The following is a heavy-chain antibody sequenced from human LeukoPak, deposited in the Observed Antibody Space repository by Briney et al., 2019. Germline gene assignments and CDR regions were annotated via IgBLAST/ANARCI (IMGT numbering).Heavy chain of an antibody. J-gene: IGHJ4*02. CDR2: VGGGDDI. Sequence: GGALRLSCVTPGYTFKIYVMSWVRQAPGKGLEWVSSVGGGDDIHYADYVQGRSTGYRAEAMNTVYLQMNSLRVEDTAIYFCAKDATPRNRLWDHFDSWGQGTLVSVSS. V-gene: IGHV3-23*01. CDR1: GYTFKIYV. CDR3: AKDATPRNRLWDHFDS. D-gene: IGHD2-21*01.